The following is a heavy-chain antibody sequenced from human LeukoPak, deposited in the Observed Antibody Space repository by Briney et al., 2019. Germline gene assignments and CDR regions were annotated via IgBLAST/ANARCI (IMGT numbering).Heavy chain of an antibody. CDR2: INPSGGST. CDR1: GYTFTSYY. Sequence: GAAVKVSCKASGYTFTSYYMHWVRQAPEQGLEWMGIINPSGGSTSYAQKFQGRVTMTRDMSTSTVYMELSSLRSEDTAVYYCAREDYGDYWFDPWGQGTLVTVSS. CDR3: AREDYGDYWFDP. V-gene: IGHV1-46*01. J-gene: IGHJ5*02. D-gene: IGHD4-17*01.